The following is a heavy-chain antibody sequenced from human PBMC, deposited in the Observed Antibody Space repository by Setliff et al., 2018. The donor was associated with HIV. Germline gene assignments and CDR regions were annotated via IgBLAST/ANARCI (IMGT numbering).Heavy chain of an antibody. CDR1: GYTFDGHY. CDR3: ARSCRSSGYCHFDY. J-gene: IGHJ4*02. CDR2: ISPNNFNT. Sequence: ASVKVSCKTSGYTFDGHYLHWVRQAPGQGLEWMGRISPNNFNTQYAKNFQGRVTMTWDTSTSTCYMEVYRLRSDDTAVYFCARSCRSSGYCHFDYWGQGTLVTVSS. V-gene: IGHV1-2*06. D-gene: IGHD3-22*01.